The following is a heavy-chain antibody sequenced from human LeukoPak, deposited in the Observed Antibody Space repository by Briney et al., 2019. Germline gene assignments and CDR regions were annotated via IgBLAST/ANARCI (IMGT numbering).Heavy chain of an antibody. CDR1: GFGFSDYA. V-gene: IGHV3-23*01. CDR3: AKYAPPTTTMTRFFDY. J-gene: IGHJ4*02. D-gene: IGHD4-11*01. Sequence: PGGSMRLSSAAYGFGFSDYAMTWVRQASGKGLEWVSVIGGDSGGIQYADSVKGRFSISRDNSKNTLYLQMNSLRVEDTAVYYCAKYAPPTTTMTRFFDYWGQGALVNVSS. CDR2: IGGDSGGI.